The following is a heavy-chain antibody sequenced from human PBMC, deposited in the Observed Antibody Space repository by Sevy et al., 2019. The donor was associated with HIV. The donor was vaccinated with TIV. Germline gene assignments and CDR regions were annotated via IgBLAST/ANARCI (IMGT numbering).Heavy chain of an antibody. D-gene: IGHD4-17*01. CDR2: FDPEDGET. Sequence: ASVKVSCKVSGYTLTELSMHWVRQAPGKGLEWMGGFDPEDGETIYAQKFQGRVTMTEDTSTDTAYMELSSLRSEDTAVDYCATDPDYGGNSGDYWGQGTLVTVSS. J-gene: IGHJ4*02. V-gene: IGHV1-24*01. CDR1: GYTLTELS. CDR3: ATDPDYGGNSGDY.